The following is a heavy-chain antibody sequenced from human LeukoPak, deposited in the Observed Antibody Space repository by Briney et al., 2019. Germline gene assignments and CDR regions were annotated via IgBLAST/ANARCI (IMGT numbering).Heavy chain of an antibody. D-gene: IGHD3-3*01. CDR2: IYPGDSDT. Sequence: GESLKISCKTSGYSFTTYWIDWVRQMPGEGLEWMGIIYPGDSDTTYSPSFQGQVTISVDKSTSTAYLQWASLKASDTAMYYCARHQSGRRYDALDVWGQGTMVTVSS. CDR1: GYSFTTYW. J-gene: IGHJ3*01. V-gene: IGHV5-51*01. CDR3: ARHQSGRRYDALDV.